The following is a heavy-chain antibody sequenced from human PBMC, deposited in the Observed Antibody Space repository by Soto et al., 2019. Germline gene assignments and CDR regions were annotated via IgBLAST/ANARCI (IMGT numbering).Heavy chain of an antibody. CDR1: GYTFTGYY. CDR2: INANSGGT. D-gene: IGHD3-3*01. Sequence: QVQLVQSGAEVKKPGASVKVSCKASGYTFTGYYMHWVRQAPGQGLEWMGWINANSGGTNYEQKFQGWVTMTRDTSISTAYMELGRLRSDDTAVYYCARAPHFWSGYSGGYGMDVWGQGTTVTVSS. J-gene: IGHJ6*02. V-gene: IGHV1-2*04. CDR3: ARAPHFWSGYSGGYGMDV.